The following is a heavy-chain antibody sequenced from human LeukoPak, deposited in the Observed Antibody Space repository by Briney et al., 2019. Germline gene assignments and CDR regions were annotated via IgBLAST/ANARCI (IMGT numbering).Heavy chain of an antibody. J-gene: IGHJ3*02. V-gene: IGHV4-59*01. Sequence: PETLSLTCTVYGGSLSSYYWSWIRQPPGKGLEWIGYIYYSGSTNYNPSLKSRVTISVDTSKNQFSLKLSSVTAADTAVYYCAKNKGYCSGGSCVENAFDIWGQGTMVTVSS. D-gene: IGHD2-15*01. CDR2: IYYSGST. CDR3: AKNKGYCSGGSCVENAFDI. CDR1: GGSLSSYY.